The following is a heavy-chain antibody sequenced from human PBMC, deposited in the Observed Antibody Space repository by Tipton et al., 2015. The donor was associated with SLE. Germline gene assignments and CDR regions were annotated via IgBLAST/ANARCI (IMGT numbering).Heavy chain of an antibody. CDR2: IYSGGNT. V-gene: IGHV3-53*05. D-gene: IGHD6-6*01. J-gene: IGHJ2*01. CDR1: GFTFSSYE. Sequence: GSLRLSCAASGFTFSSYEMNWVRQAPGKGLEWVSIIYSGGNTYHADSVKGRFTISRDNSKNTVYLQMNSLRAEDTAVYFCAKYGPEQLGYWYFDLWGRGTLVTVSS. CDR3: AKYGPEQLGYWYFDL.